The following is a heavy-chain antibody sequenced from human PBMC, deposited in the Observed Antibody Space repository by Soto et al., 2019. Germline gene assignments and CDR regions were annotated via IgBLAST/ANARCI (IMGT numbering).Heavy chain of an antibody. V-gene: IGHV1-18*01. CDR3: VRGGFAYGYLDY. J-gene: IGHJ4*02. Sequence: ASVKVSCKTSGYTFSSYGIGWVRQAPGQGLEWMGWISTYNVDTKYADKFQGRLTMSSDTSTTTAFMELRRLRSDDTAVYYCVRGGFAYGYLDYWGQGTLVTVSS. CDR1: GYTFSSYG. CDR2: ISTYNVDT. D-gene: IGHD5-18*01.